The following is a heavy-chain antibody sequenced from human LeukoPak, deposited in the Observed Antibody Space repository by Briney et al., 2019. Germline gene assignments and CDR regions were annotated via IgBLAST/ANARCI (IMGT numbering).Heavy chain of an antibody. CDR3: ARADRGYCSGASCYGFDP. CDR2: IYYSGST. CDR1: GGSISSFY. D-gene: IGHD2-15*01. V-gene: IGHV4-59*12. Sequence: PSETLSLTCTVSGGSISSFYWSWIRQPPGKGLEWIGYIYYSGSTNYNPSLKSRVTISVDTSKNQFSLKLSSVTAADTAVYYCARADRGYCSGASCYGFDPWGQGTLVTVSS. J-gene: IGHJ5*02.